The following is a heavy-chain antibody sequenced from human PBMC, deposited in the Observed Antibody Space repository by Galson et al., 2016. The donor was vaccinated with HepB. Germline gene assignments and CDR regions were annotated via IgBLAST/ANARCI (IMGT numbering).Heavy chain of an antibody. Sequence: PALVKPTQTLTLTCTFSGFSLSTSGVGVGWIRQPPGKALEWLALIYWDDDKRFSPSLKSRLTITRDTSKNQVVLTMTNMDPVDTATYYCAHRRRYTWIAGLADYWYFDLWGRGTLVTVSS. CDR3: AHRRRYTWIAGLADYWYFDL. V-gene: IGHV2-5*02. CDR2: IYWDDDK. CDR1: GFSLSTSGVG. J-gene: IGHJ2*01. D-gene: IGHD1-1*01.